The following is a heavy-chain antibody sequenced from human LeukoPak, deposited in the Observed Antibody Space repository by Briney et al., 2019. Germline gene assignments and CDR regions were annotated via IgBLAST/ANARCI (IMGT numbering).Heavy chain of an antibody. J-gene: IGHJ6*02. CDR1: GFTFSSYS. V-gene: IGHV3-21*04. D-gene: IGHD2-15*01. Sequence: PGGSLRLSCAASGFTFSSYSMNWVRQAPGKGLEWVSSISSSSSYIYYADSVKGRFTISRDNSKNTLYLQMNSLRAEDTAVYYCAKFWCSGGSCSWHYYGMDVWGQGTTVTVSS. CDR2: ISSSSSYI. CDR3: AKFWCSGGSCSWHYYGMDV.